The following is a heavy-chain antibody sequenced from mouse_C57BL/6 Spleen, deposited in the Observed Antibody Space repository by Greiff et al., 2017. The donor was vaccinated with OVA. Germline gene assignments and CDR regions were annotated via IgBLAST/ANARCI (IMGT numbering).Heavy chain of an antibody. D-gene: IGHD1-1*01. V-gene: IGHV1-26*01. CDR3: AQENYYGSSPFAY. Sequence: VQLQQSGPELVKPGASVKISCKASGYTFTDYYMNWVKQSHGKSLEWIGDINPNNGGTSYNQKFKGKATLTVDKSSSTAYMELRSLTSEDSAVYYCAQENYYGSSPFAYWGQGTLVTVSA. CDR2: INPNNGGT. J-gene: IGHJ3*01. CDR1: GYTFTDYY.